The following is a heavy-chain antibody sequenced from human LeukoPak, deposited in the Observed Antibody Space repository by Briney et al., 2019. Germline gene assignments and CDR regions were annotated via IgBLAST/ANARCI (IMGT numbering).Heavy chain of an antibody. CDR3: ARTTGYSSNWAFDY. V-gene: IGHV1-18*01. J-gene: IGHJ4*03. Sequence: ASVKVSCKASGYAFTSYGVTWVRQAPGQGLEWMGWISAYNGDTNYAQNLQGRVTMTTDTSTSTAYMELRSLRSDDTAVYYCARTTGYSSNWAFDYWGQGTTVTVSS. CDR2: ISAYNGDT. CDR1: GYAFTSYG. D-gene: IGHD6-13*01.